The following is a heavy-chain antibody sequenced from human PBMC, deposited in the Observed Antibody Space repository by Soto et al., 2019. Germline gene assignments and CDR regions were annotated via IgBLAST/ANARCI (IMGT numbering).Heavy chain of an antibody. D-gene: IGHD2-15*01. Sequence: TLSLTCAVSGASISDNWWSWVRQPPGKGLEWIGEIYHSGTTTYNPSLKSRVIISVDKSASQISLTLNSVTAADTAIYYCARHVAVPRTRGFDYWGQGTPVTVSS. CDR3: ARHVAVPRTRGFDY. J-gene: IGHJ4*02. V-gene: IGHV4-4*02. CDR2: IYHSGTT. CDR1: GASISDNW.